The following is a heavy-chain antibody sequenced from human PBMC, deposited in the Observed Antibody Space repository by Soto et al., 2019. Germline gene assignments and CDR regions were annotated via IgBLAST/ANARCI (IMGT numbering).Heavy chain of an antibody. CDR1: GYTFTGYY. D-gene: IGHD4-17*01. Sequence: ASVKVSCKASGYTFTGYYMHWVRQAPGQGLEWMGWINPNSGGTNYAQKFQGWVTMTRDTSISTAYMELSRLRSDDTAVYYCARDLSRTVTLDYWGQGTLVTVSS. CDR3: ARDLSRTVTLDY. V-gene: IGHV1-2*04. J-gene: IGHJ4*02. CDR2: INPNSGGT.